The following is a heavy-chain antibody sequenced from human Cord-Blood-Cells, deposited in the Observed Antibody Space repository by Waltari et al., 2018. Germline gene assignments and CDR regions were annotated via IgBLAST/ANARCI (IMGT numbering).Heavy chain of an antibody. CDR3: ATEDGLLTAAAGTFGY. Sequence: EVQLVESGGGLVQPGGSLKLSCAASGFTFSGSAMHWVRQASGKGLEWVGRIRSKANSYATAYAASVKGRFTISRDDSKNTAYLQMNSLKTEDTAVYYCATEDGLLTAAAGTFGYWGQGTLVTVSS. CDR1: GFTFSGSA. V-gene: IGHV3-73*02. CDR2: IRSKANSYAT. D-gene: IGHD6-13*01. J-gene: IGHJ4*02.